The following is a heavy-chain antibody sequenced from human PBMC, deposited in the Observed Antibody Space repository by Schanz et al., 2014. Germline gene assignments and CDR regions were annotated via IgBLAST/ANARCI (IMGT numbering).Heavy chain of an antibody. Sequence: QVQLVQSGAEVKKPGASVKVSCKASGYTFTGYYMHWVRQAPGQGLEWMGWINPNSGGTNYAQKFQGRVTMTGDTSISTAYMELSRLRSDDTAVYYCARAGQDFEYSSLSPIWYFDLWGRGTLVTVSS. CDR2: INPNSGGT. CDR1: GYTFTGYY. D-gene: IGHD6-6*01. J-gene: IGHJ2*01. CDR3: ARAGQDFEYSSLSPIWYFDL. V-gene: IGHV1-2*02.